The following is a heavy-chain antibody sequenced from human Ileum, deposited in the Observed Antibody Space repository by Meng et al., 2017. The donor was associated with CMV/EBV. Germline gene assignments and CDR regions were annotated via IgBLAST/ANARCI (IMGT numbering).Heavy chain of an antibody. Sequence: SYTMSWVRQAPGQGLERMGRIIPILGIENYGQKYQGRVTITADKSTSTAYMELSSLRSEDTAVYYCARDKGDFWSGYYRTAEYFQHWGQGTLVTVSS. CDR3: ARDKGDFWSGYYRTAEYFQH. V-gene: IGHV1-69*04. CDR1: SYT. D-gene: IGHD3-3*01. CDR2: IIPILGIE. J-gene: IGHJ1*01.